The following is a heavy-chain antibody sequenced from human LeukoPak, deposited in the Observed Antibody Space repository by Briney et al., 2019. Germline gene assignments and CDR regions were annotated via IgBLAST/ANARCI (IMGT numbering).Heavy chain of an antibody. J-gene: IGHJ4*02. CDR1: GASISGSNYF. CDR2: IYFSGST. CDR3: AREPTD. V-gene: IGHV4-39*07. Sequence: SETLSLTCAVAGASISGSNYFWGWIRQPPGKGLEWIGSIYFSGSTVYNPSLKSRVTISLDTSQNQFSLRLTSVTAADTAFYYCAREPTDWGQGILVSVSS.